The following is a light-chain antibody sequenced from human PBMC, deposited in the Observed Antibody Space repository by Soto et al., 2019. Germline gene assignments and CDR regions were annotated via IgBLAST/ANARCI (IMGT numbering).Light chain of an antibody. CDR2: AAS. V-gene: IGKV3-20*01. Sequence: EIVLTQSPGPLSLSPGERATLSCRAIQSVSSAYLAWYQQKPGQAPRLLIYAASTRATGIPDRFSGSGSGTDFTLTISRLEPEDFALYYFQQYNNWPLTFGGGTKVDIK. J-gene: IGKJ4*01. CDR1: QSVSSAY. CDR3: QQYNNWPLT.